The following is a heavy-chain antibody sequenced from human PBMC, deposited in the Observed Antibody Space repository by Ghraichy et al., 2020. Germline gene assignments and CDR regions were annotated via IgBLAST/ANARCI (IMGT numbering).Heavy chain of an antibody. V-gene: IGHV3-7*03. D-gene: IGHD6-13*01. J-gene: IGHJ3*02. CDR1: GFTFSSYW. CDR2: IKQDGSEK. Sequence: GESLNISCAASGFTFSSYWMSWVRQAPGKGLEWVANIKQDGSEKYYVDSVKGRFTISRDNAKNSLYLQMNSLRAEDTAVYYCARDVGAAGIAAAEDAFDIWGQGTMVTVSS. CDR3: ARDVGAAGIAAAEDAFDI.